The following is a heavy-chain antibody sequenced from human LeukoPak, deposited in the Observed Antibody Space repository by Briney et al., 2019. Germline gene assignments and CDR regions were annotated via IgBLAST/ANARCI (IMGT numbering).Heavy chain of an antibody. CDR2: INPNSGGT. D-gene: IGHD3-22*01. CDR3: AAPYYDTSGYFLDYYL. J-gene: IGHJ4*02. CDR1: AHSFTGYY. Sequence: GASVKVSCKASAHSFTGYYMHWVRQAPGQGLEWMGWINPNSGGTKYAQKFQGRVTMTRDTSISTAYMELSRLKSDDTAVYYCAAPYYDTSGYFLDYYLWGQGTLVTVSS. V-gene: IGHV1-2*02.